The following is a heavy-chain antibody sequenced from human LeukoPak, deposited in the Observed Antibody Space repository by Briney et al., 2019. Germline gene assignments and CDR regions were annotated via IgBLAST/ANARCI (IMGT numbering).Heavy chain of an antibody. CDR3: ARALFSSTPFDP. CDR1: GGTFISYA. Sequence: SVKVSCKASGGTFISYAISWVRQAPGQGLEWMGGIIPIFGTANYAQKFQGRVTITADESTSTAYMELSSLRSEDTAVYYCARALFSSTPFDPWGQGTLVTVSS. J-gene: IGHJ5*02. D-gene: IGHD3-10*01. CDR2: IIPIFGTA. V-gene: IGHV1-69*13.